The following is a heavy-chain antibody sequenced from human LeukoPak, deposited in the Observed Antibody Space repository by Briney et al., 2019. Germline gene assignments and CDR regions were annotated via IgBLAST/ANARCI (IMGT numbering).Heavy chain of an antibody. CDR1: GFTFSSYW. V-gene: IGHV3-7*01. CDR2: VKQDGSEK. Sequence: GGSLRLSCAASGFTFSSYWMSWVRQAPGKGLEWVANVKQDGSEKYYVDSVKGRFTFSRDNAKNSLYLQMNSLRAEDTAVYYCARRVFDILSGNHFDYWGQGTLVTVSS. CDR3: ARRVFDILSGNHFDY. D-gene: IGHD3-9*01. J-gene: IGHJ4*02.